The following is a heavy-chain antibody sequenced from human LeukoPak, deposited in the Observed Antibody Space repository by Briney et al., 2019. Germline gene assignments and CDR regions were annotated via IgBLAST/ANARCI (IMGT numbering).Heavy chain of an antibody. D-gene: IGHD5-24*01. CDR2: IWYDGSNK. V-gene: IGHV3-33*01. J-gene: IGHJ3*02. CDR3: ARDVATINYAFDI. Sequence: PGRSLRLSCAASGFTFSSYGMHWVRQAPGKGLEWVAIIWYDGSNKYYADSVKGRFTISRDNSKNTLYLQMNSLRAEDTAVYYCARDVATINYAFDIWGQGTMVTVSS. CDR1: GFTFSSYG.